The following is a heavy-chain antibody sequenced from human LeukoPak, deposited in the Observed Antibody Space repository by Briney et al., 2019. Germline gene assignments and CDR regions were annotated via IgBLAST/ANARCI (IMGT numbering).Heavy chain of an antibody. V-gene: IGHV3-74*01. CDR3: ARDFKDLGA. CDR1: VFTFTTYW. J-gene: IGHJ5*02. Sequence: GGSLRLSCAASVFTFTTYWMHWVRQAPGKRLVWVSGINTDGSDPRYADSVKGRFTISRDNAKDTLYLQMKSLRDEDTAVYYCARDFKDLGAWGQGALVTVSS. D-gene: IGHD3-16*01. CDR2: INTDGSDP.